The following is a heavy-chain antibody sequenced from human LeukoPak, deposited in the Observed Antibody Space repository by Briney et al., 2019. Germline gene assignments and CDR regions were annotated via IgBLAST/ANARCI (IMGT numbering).Heavy chain of an antibody. J-gene: IGHJ4*02. Sequence: PSETLSLTCTVSGGSISSSSYYWGWIRQPPGKGLEWIGSIYYSGSIYYNPSLKSRVTISVDTSKNQFSLKLSSVTAADTAVYYCARLVGSYCGGDCYSDFDYWGQGTLVTVSS. D-gene: IGHD2-21*02. CDR1: GGSISSSSYY. V-gene: IGHV4-39*01. CDR3: ARLVGSYCGGDCYSDFDY. CDR2: IYYSGSI.